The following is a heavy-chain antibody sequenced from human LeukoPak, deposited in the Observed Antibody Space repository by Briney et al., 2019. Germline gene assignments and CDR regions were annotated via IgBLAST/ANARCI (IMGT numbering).Heavy chain of an antibody. CDR2: IHPYGSEK. J-gene: IGHJ4*02. D-gene: IGHD5-12*01. Sequence: GGSLRLSCAASGFTFRSHWMTWVRQAPGKGLDLVANIHPYGSEKYYGGLVKGRFTISRDNAQNDLFLEIASPGVEDTAGLYCSRDDYTDSSDYWGQGTLVTVSS. V-gene: IGHV3-7*01. CDR3: SRDDYTDSSDY. CDR1: GFTFRSHW.